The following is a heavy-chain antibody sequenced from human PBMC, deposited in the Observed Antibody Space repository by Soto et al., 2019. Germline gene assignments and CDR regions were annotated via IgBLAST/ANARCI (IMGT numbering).Heavy chain of an antibody. CDR2: ISPYNGNT. Sequence: QIQLVQSGAELRKPGASVKASCKTSGYTFTSSYLTWVRQAPGRGLEWVGWISPYNGNTNYAQKLQGRVTITTDTSTSTVYMELRSLRPDDTAVYYCTRGGGAHYRFDPWGQGTLVTVSS. J-gene: IGHJ5*02. CDR1: GYTFTSSY. V-gene: IGHV1-18*01. CDR3: TRGGGAHYRFDP. D-gene: IGHD1-26*01.